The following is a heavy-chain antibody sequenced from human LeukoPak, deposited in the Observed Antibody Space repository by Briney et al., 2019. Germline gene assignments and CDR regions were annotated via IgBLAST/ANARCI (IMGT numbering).Heavy chain of an antibody. CDR1: GFTFSSYA. D-gene: IGHD3-10*01. CDR3: ARDLRFGRNWFDP. V-gene: IGHV3-64*01. CDR2: ISSNGGST. J-gene: IGHJ5*02. Sequence: GGSLRLSCAASGFTFSSYAMHWVRQAPGKGLEYVSAISSNGGSTYYANSVKGRFTISRDNSKNTLYLQMNSLRAEDTAVYYCARDLRFGRNWFDPWGQGTLVTVSS.